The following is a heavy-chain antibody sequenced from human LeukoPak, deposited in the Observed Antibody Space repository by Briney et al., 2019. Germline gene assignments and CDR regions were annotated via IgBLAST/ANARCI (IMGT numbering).Heavy chain of an antibody. J-gene: IGHJ6*03. V-gene: IGHV1-69*13. CDR2: IIPIFGTA. CDR1: GGTFSSYA. CDR3: ARQHYDFWSSHYYYYMDV. D-gene: IGHD3-3*01. Sequence: SVKVSCKASGGTFSSYAISWVRQAPGQGLEWMGGIIPIFGTANYAQKFQGRVTITADESTSTAYMELSSLRAEDTALYYCARQHYDFWSSHYYYYMDVWGKGTTVTVSS.